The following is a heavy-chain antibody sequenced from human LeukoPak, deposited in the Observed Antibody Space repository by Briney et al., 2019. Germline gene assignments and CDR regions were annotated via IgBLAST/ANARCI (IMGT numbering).Heavy chain of an antibody. Sequence: SETLSLTCTVSGGSISSYYWSWIRQPAGKGLEWIGRIYTSGSTNYNPSLKSRVTMSVDTSKNQFSLKLSPVTAADTAVYYCARGDYSGYEGPFDYWGQGTLVTVSS. D-gene: IGHD5-12*01. CDR1: GGSISSYY. V-gene: IGHV4-4*07. CDR3: ARGDYSGYEGPFDY. CDR2: IYTSGST. J-gene: IGHJ4*02.